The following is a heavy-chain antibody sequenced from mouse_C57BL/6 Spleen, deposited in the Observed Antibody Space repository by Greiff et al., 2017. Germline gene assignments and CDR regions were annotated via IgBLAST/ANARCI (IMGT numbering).Heavy chain of an antibody. CDR1: GYAFSSSW. Sequence: VQLQQSGPELVKPGASVKISCKASGYAFSSSWMNWVKQRPGKGLEWIGRIYPGDGDTNYNGKFKGKATLTADKSSSTAYMQLSSLTSEDSAVYFCARRDGYYEAMDYWGQGTSVTVSS. CDR2: IYPGDGDT. V-gene: IGHV1-82*01. CDR3: ARRDGYYEAMDY. D-gene: IGHD2-3*01. J-gene: IGHJ4*01.